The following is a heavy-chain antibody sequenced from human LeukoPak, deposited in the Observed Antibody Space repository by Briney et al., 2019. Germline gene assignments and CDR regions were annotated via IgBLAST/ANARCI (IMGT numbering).Heavy chain of an antibody. CDR1: DDSFSIHF. CDR3: ARDPTTVTKGFDI. D-gene: IGHD4-17*01. J-gene: IGHJ3*02. Sequence: PSETLSHTCTVSDDSFSIHFWTYLRQPPGKGLEEFGYISYSASTNYTPSLKRRVTISVDTSKNQFSLKLSSVTAADTAVYYCARDPTTVTKGFDIWGQGTMVTVSS. CDR2: ISYSAST. V-gene: IGHV4-59*11.